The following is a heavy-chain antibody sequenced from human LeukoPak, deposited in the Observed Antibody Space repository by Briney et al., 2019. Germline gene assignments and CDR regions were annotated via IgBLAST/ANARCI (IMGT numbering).Heavy chain of an antibody. CDR3: AARPTSTAVAPSDY. Sequence: GGSLRLSCAASGFSFSSYGMHWVRQAPGRGLEWVAFMRYDGSTKYYADSVKGRFTISRDNSNNMLYLQMNSLRAEDTATYYCAARPTSTAVAPSDYWGQGTLVTVSS. J-gene: IGHJ4*02. CDR2: MRYDGSTK. V-gene: IGHV3-30*02. D-gene: IGHD6-19*01. CDR1: GFSFSSYG.